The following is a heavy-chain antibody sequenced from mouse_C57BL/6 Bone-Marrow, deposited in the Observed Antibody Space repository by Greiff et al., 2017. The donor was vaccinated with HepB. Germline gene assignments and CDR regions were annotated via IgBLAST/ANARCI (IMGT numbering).Heavy chain of an antibody. CDR3: ARSSITTVVGPSYWYFDV. Sequence: QVQLKESGAELARPGASVKMSCKDSGYTFTSYTMHWVKKRPGQGLEWIGYINPSSGYTKYNQKFKDKATLTADKSSSTAYMQLSSLTSEDSAVYYCARSSITTVVGPSYWYFDVWGTGTTVTVSS. J-gene: IGHJ1*03. V-gene: IGHV1-4*01. D-gene: IGHD1-1*01. CDR1: GYTFTSYT. CDR2: INPSSGYT.